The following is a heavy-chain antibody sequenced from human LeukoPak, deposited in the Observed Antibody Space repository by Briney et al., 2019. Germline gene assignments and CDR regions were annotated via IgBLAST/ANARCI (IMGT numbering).Heavy chain of an antibody. CDR1: GDSISSYY. CDR3: ARDRRAYYCSSTSCHHYYGMDV. Sequence: SETLSLTCTVSGDSISSYYWNWIRQPPGKGLEWIGYIYYSGSTNYNPSLKSRVTISVDTSKNQFSLKLSSVTAADTAVYYCARDRRAYYCSSTSCHHYYGMDVWGQGTTVTVSS. V-gene: IGHV4-59*01. CDR2: IYYSGST. J-gene: IGHJ6*02. D-gene: IGHD2-2*01.